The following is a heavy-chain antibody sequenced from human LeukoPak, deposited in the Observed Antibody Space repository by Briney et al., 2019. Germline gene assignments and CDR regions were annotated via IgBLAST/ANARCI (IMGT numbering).Heavy chain of an antibody. V-gene: IGHV4-34*01. J-gene: IGHJ4*02. CDR2: INHSGST. CDR1: GGSFSGYY. Sequence: PSETLSLTCAVYGGSFSGYYWSWIRRPPGKGLEWIGEINHSGSTNYNPSLKSRVTISVDTSKNQFSLKLSSVTAADTAVYYCARADTAMVTIDYWGQGTLVTVSS. D-gene: IGHD5-18*01. CDR3: ARADTAMVTIDY.